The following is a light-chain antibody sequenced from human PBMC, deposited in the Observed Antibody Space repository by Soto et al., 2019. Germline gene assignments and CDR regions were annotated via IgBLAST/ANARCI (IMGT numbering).Light chain of an antibody. Sequence: QSVLTQPPSASETPGQRVTISCSGSSSNIGTNYVYWYKQLPGTAPKLLIYCNDQRPSGVPDRLSGSKSGTSASLAISGLRSEDEADYYCATRDNSRSRWVFGGGTQLTVL. CDR1: SSNIGTNY. CDR3: ATRDNSRSRWV. J-gene: IGLJ3*02. V-gene: IGLV1-47*02. CDR2: CND.